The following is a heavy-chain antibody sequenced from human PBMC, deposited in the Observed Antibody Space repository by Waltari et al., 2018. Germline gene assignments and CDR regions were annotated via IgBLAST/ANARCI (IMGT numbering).Heavy chain of an antibody. J-gene: IGHJ4*02. V-gene: IGHV3-30*02. Sequence: QVQLVESGGGVVQPGGSLRLSCAASGFIFTDYGMHWVRQAPGKGLEWVAFIRYDGSDKYYADSVKGRFTISRDNSKNTLYLQMNSLRTEDAAVYYCVRGGGEQWLLLGFDYWGQGTLVTVSS. CDR3: VRGGGEQWLLLGFDY. CDR1: GFIFTDYG. D-gene: IGHD6-19*01. CDR2: IRYDGSDK.